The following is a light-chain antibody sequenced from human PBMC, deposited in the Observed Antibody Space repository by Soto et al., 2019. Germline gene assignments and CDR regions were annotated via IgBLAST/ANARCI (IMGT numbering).Light chain of an antibody. V-gene: IGKV3-15*01. CDR2: GAS. CDR3: QQYNIWPPWT. Sequence: EIVMTQSPATLSVSPGEGATLSCRASQSLSTNLAWYQQKPGQAPRLLIYGASTRATGIPARFSGSGSGTEFTLTISRLQSEDFAIYYWQQYNIWPPWTFGQGTKVEIK. J-gene: IGKJ1*01. CDR1: QSLSTN.